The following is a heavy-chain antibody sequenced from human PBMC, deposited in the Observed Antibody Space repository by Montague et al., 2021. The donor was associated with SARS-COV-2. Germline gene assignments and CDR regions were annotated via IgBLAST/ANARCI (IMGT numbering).Heavy chain of an antibody. CDR2: ISYDGSNK. Sequence: SLRLSCAASGFTFSSYAMHWVRQAPGKGLEWVAVISYDGSNKYYADSVKGRFTISGDNSKNTLYLQMNSLRAEDTAVYYCLGELSLSLDYWGQGTLVTVSS. V-gene: IGHV3-30-3*01. CDR1: GFTFSSYA. J-gene: IGHJ4*02. CDR3: LGELSLSLDY. D-gene: IGHD3-16*02.